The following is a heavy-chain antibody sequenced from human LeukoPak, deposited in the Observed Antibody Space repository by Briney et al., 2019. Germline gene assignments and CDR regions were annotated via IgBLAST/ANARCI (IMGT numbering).Heavy chain of an antibody. CDR1: GGTFSSYA. V-gene: IGHV1-69*04. CDR2: IIPILGIA. CDR3: AREGPVVVPAARYCSGGIFLCY. D-gene: IGHD2-2*01. J-gene: IGHJ1*01. Sequence: SVKVSCKASGGTFSSYAISWVRQAPGQGLEWMGRIIPILGIANYAQKFQGRGTITADKSTSTAYMELSSLRSEDTAVYYRAREGPVVVPAARYCSGGIFLCYWGQGTLVTVSS.